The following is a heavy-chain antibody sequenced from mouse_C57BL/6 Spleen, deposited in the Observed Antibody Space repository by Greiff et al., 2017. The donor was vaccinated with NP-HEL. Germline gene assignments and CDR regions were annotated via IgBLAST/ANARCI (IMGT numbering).Heavy chain of an antibody. Sequence: EVQLVESGGDLVKPGGSLKLSCAASGFTFSSYGMSWVRQTPDKRLEWVATISSGGSYTYYPDSVKGRFTISRDNAKNTLYLQMGSLKSEDTAMYYCARATTVVFDYWGQGTTLTVSS. CDR1: GFTFSSYG. CDR3: ARATTVVFDY. CDR2: ISSGGSYT. J-gene: IGHJ2*01. V-gene: IGHV5-6*01. D-gene: IGHD1-1*01.